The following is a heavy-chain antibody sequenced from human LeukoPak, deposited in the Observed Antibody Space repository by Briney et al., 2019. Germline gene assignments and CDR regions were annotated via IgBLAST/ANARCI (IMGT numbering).Heavy chain of an antibody. D-gene: IGHD7-27*01. V-gene: IGHV3-73*01. CDR2: TRNKDSNYAL. CDR1: GLSLTDSS. Sequence: GESLRLSCAASGLSLTDSSVQWVRQASGKALEWLGRTRNKDSNYALAYAASVRGRVTISRDDSKHTAYLQMNSLKTDDTAMYYCTANGDNADFWGQGTLVTVSS. J-gene: IGHJ4*02. CDR3: TANGDNADF.